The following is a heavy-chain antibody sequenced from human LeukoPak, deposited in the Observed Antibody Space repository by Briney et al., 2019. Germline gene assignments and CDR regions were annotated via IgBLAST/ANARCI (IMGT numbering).Heavy chain of an antibody. CDR1: GGPFSGYY. CDR3: ARGVTYYYGSGRPYYFDY. J-gene: IGHJ4*02. V-gene: IGHV4-34*01. Sequence: SETLSLTCAVYGGPFSGYYWSWIRQPPGKGLEWIGEINHSGSTNYNPSLKSRVTISVDTSKNQFSLKLGSVTAADTAVYYCARGVTYYYGSGRPYYFDYWGRGTLVTVSS. D-gene: IGHD3-10*01. CDR2: INHSGST.